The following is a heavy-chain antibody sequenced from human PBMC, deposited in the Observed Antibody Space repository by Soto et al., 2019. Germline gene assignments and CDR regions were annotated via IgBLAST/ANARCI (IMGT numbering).Heavy chain of an antibody. CDR3: ARDLYYDILTGYCPLGCYYMDV. CDR1: GFTFSSYS. J-gene: IGHJ6*03. CDR2: ISSSSSTI. D-gene: IGHD3-9*01. Sequence: PGGSLRLSCAASGFTFSSYSMNWVRQAPGKGLEWVSYISSSSSTIYYADSVKGRFTISRDNAKNSLYLQMNSLRAEDTAVYYCARDLYYDILTGYCPLGCYYMDVWGKGTTVTVSS. V-gene: IGHV3-48*01.